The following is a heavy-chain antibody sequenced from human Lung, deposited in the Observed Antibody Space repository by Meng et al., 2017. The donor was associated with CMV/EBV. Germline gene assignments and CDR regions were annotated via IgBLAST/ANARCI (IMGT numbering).Heavy chain of an antibody. D-gene: IGHD6-19*01. V-gene: IGHV4-4*02. CDR2: ISHSAST. Sequence: GRRAESGPRLANPSGSLSLTCAVSWCSNLSSNWCSWVLQPPGKGLEWIGEISHSASTHYNPSLNSRVTISVDKSKTQFSLKLSSVTAADTAVYYCASFPPPGKQWLVTDYWGQGTLVTVSS. CDR3: ASFPPPGKQWLVTDY. CDR1: WCSNLSSNW. J-gene: IGHJ4*02.